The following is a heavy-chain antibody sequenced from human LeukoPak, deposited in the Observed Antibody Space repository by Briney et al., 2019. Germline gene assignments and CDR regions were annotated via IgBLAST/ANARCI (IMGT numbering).Heavy chain of an antibody. Sequence: ASVKVSCKAFGYTFTDYYMYWVRQAPGQGLEWMGWINPNSGDTNYAQKFQGRVTMTRDTSISTAYMDLSRLRSDDTALYYCARGTTIITGGDFWGQGTLVTVSS. CDR1: GYTFTDYY. J-gene: IGHJ4*02. CDR2: INPNSGDT. V-gene: IGHV1-2*02. CDR3: ARGTTIITGGDF. D-gene: IGHD4-11*01.